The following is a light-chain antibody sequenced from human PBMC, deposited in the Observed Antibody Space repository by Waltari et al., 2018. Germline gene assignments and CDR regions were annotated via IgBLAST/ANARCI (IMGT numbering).Light chain of an antibody. CDR3: QQYNDWARS. V-gene: IGKV3-15*01. CDR1: QSVSTN. CDR2: SAS. J-gene: IGKJ2*03. Sequence: EIVMTQSPVTLSVSPGERATLSCRASQSVSTNLAWYRQRPGQAPRLLMYSASTRASGLPARFSGSGSGTEFTLTISSLHSEDFAVYYCQQYNDWARSFGQGTKLEI.